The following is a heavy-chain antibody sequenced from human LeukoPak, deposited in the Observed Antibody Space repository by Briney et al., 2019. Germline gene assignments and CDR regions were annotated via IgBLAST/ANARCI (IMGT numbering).Heavy chain of an antibody. J-gene: IGHJ4*02. D-gene: IGHD3-3*01. V-gene: IGHV3-30*02. CDR2: IRYDGSNK. Sequence: PGGSLRLSCAASGFTFSSYGMHWVRQAPGKGLEWVAFIRYDGSNKYYADSVKGRFTISRDNSKNTLYLRMNSLRAEDTAVYYCAKDLRFLEWFPSSIFDYWGQGTLVTVSS. CDR3: AKDLRFLEWFPSSIFDY. CDR1: GFTFSSYG.